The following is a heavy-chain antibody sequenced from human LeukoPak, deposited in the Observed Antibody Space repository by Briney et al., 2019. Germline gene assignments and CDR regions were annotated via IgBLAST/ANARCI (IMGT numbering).Heavy chain of an antibody. V-gene: IGHV3-23*01. J-gene: IGHJ3*02. D-gene: IGHD2-8*01. CDR3: AKDCTNGVCYALDI. CDR2: ISDSGGST. Sequence: QPGGSLRLSCAASGFTFSNYGMSWVRQAPGKGLEWVSAISDSGGSTYYADSVKGRFPISRDNSKNTLYLQMNSLRAEDTAVYYCAKDCTNGVCYALDIWGQGTMVTVSS. CDR1: GFTFSNYG.